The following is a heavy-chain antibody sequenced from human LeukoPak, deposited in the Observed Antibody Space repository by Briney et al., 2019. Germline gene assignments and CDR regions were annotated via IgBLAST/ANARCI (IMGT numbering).Heavy chain of an antibody. V-gene: IGHV3-74*01. CDR3: ARSDWFDH. J-gene: IGHJ5*02. CDR1: GFTFSNYW. Sequence: PGGSLRLSCAASGFTFSNYWMHWVRQAPGKGLVWVSCINTDESTASYADSVKGRFTISRDNAKNTLYLQMNSLRGEDTAVYYCARSDWFDHWGQGSLVTVSS. CDR2: INTDESTA.